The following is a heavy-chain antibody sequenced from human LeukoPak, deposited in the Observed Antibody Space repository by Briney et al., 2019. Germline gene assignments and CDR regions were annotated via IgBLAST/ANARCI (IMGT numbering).Heavy chain of an antibody. Sequence: GRSLRLSCAASGFTFSSYAMHWVRQAPGKGLEWVAVISYDGSNKYYADSVKGRFTISRDNSKNTLYLQMNSLRAEDTAVYSCARDLGAPDDYWGQGTPVTVSS. J-gene: IGHJ4*02. CDR2: ISYDGSNK. V-gene: IGHV3-30*07. D-gene: IGHD3-10*01. CDR3: ARDLGAPDDY. CDR1: GFTFSSYA.